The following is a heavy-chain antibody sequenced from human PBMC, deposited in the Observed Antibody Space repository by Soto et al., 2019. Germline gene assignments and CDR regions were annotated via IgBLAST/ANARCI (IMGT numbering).Heavy chain of an antibody. CDR3: ARRLFGSGWTLDS. CDR1: GASITTYY. V-gene: IGHV4-59*13. D-gene: IGHD6-19*01. J-gene: IGHJ4*02. Sequence: LSLTCDVSGASITTYYWSWIRQAPGKGLEWIGNVYHTGSTDYNSSLRSRVTISVDTSKNQFSLNMNSVTAADTAVYYCARRLFGSGWTLDSWGQGALVTVS. CDR2: VYHTGST.